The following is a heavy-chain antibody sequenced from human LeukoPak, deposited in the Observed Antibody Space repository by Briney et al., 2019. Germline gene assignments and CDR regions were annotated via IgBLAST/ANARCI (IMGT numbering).Heavy chain of an antibody. J-gene: IGHJ6*03. CDR3: ARVRSGYDYYYYYMDV. V-gene: IGHV4-39*07. CDR2: FSCSGST. Sequence: SETLSLTCSVSGGSISSCTYSWGWIRQPPGKGLEWIGSFSCSGSTYYNPSLKSRVTISVDTSRNQFSLKLSSVTAADTAVYYCARVRSGYDYYYYYMDVWGKGTTVTVSS. CDR1: GGSISSCTYS. D-gene: IGHD3-3*01.